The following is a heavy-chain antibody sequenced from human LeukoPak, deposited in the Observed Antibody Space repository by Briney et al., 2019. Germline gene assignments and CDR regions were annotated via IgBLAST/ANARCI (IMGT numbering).Heavy chain of an antibody. CDR1: GYTFTGYY. D-gene: IGHD3-22*01. CDR2: INPDSGGT. J-gene: IGHJ1*01. V-gene: IGHV1-2*02. Sequence: GASVKVSCKASGYTFTGYYIHWVRQAPGQGLEWMGWINPDSGGTNYAQKFQGRVTMTWDTSISTAYMELSRLRSDDTAVFYCARGYYDSSDFEYFQHWGQGTLVTVSS. CDR3: ARGYYDSSDFEYFQH.